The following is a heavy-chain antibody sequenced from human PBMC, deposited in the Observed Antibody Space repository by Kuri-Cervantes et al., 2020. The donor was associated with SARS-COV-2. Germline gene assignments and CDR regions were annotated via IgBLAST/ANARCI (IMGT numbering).Heavy chain of an antibody. D-gene: IGHD2-2*01. CDR1: GYSFTSYY. Sequence: AAVQVSCQASGYSFTSYYIHWVRRATPRGLEWMGWMNPNSGNTSYAHNFQGRVTITRNTSISTAYMELGSLRSEDTAVYYCARDSGPCSGTSCYVGGFDPWGQGTLVTVSS. V-gene: IGHV1-8*03. CDR2: MNPNSGNT. CDR3: ARDSGPCSGTSCYVGGFDP. J-gene: IGHJ5*02.